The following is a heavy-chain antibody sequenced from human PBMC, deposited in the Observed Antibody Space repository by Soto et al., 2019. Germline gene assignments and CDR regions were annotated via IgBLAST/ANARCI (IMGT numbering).Heavy chain of an antibody. CDR2: INVYNGNT. CDR3: ARVPFSSSWYGVDY. D-gene: IGHD6-13*01. V-gene: IGHV1-18*01. CDR1: GYTFTSFG. J-gene: IGHJ4*02. Sequence: QVQLVQSGTEVKKPGASVKVSCKASGYTFTSFGISWVRQAPGQGLEWMGWINVYNGNTYYVQKLQGRVTMTTDTXXSTTYMELRSLRSDDTAVYYCARVPFSSSWYGVDYWGQGTLITVPS.